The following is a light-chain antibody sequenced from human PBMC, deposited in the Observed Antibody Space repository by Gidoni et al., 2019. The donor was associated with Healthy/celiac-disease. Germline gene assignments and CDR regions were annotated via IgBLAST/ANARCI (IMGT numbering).Light chain of an antibody. CDR1: QSISSY. J-gene: IGKJ3*01. CDR2: AAS. V-gene: IGKV1-39*01. CDR3: QQSCSPIFT. Sequence: DIQMTQSPSSLSASVGDRVTITCRASQSISSYLNWYQQKPGKAPKLLIYAASSLQSGVPSRFSGSGSGTDFTLTISSLQPEDFATYYCQQSCSPIFTFGPGTKVDIK.